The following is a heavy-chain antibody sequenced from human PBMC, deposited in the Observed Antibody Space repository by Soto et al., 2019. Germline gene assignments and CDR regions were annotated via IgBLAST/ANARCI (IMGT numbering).Heavy chain of an antibody. D-gene: IGHD2-15*01. CDR3: ATQRDIVVVVAATPRDAFDI. J-gene: IGHJ3*02. CDR1: GFTFSSYA. CDR2: ISGSGGST. Sequence: GGSLRLSCAASGFTFSSYAMSWVRQAPGKGLEWVSAISGSGGSTYYADSVKGRFTISRDNSKNTLYLQMNSLRAEDTAVYYCATQRDIVVVVAATPRDAFDIWGQGTMVTVSS. V-gene: IGHV3-23*01.